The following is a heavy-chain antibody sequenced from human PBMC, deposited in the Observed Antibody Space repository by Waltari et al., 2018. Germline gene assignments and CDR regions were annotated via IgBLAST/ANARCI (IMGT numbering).Heavy chain of an antibody. V-gene: IGHV3-23*04. CDR2: IRDSGGST. J-gene: IGHJ4*02. Sequence: DVQLVESGGGLVQPGGSLRLSCAAAGFAFSSPFMTWVRQAPGKGLEWVSAIRDSGGSTYYADSVKGRFTISRDNSKNTLFVQMNSLRAEDTAIYYCAKPKLYGTTWFGGIDHWGQGTLVTVSS. D-gene: IGHD3-10*01. CDR3: AKPKLYGTTWFGGIDH. CDR1: GFAFSSPF.